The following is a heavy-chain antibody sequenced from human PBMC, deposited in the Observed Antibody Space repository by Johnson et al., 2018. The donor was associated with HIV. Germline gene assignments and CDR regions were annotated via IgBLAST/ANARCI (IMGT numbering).Heavy chain of an antibody. J-gene: IGHJ3*02. CDR1: GFTFSSYA. CDR2: ISYDGSNK. V-gene: IGHV3-30*04. D-gene: IGHD2-15*01. Sequence: QVQLVESGGGVVQPGRSLRLSCAASGFTFSSYAMHWVRQAPGKGLEWVAVISYDGSNKYYADSVKGRFTISRDNSKNTLYLQMNSLRAEDTAVYNCASSSVVDDAFDIWGQGTMVTVSS. CDR3: ASSSVVDDAFDI.